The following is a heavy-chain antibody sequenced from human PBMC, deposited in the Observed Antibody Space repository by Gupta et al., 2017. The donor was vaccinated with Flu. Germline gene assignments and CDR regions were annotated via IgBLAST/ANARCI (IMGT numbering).Heavy chain of an antibody. CDR1: GDRFSTYG. CDR3: ARVRGGYCYGAACHGPGSPRDYFHHGLDV. D-gene: IGHD2-15*01. Sequence: QLQLVQSGAEVKKPGSSVKVSCQISGDRFSTYGFTWVRQAPGQGLEWMGIIIPAFTTTTYAQRFRGRLTITADTSTNAVYMTLSSLRSDDTATYICARVRGGYCYGAACHGPGSPRDYFHHGLDVWGQGTTISISS. CDR2: IIPAFTTT. V-gene: IGHV1-69*06. J-gene: IGHJ6*02.